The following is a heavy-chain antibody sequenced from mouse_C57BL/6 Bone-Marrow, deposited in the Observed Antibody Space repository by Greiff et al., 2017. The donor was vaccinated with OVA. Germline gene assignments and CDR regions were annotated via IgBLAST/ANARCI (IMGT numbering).Heavy chain of an antibody. CDR1: GYTFTDYY. V-gene: IGHV1-26*01. CDR2: INPNNGGT. CDR3: AQQLRAMDY. D-gene: IGHD3-1*01. J-gene: IGHJ4*01. Sequence: EVQLQQSGPELVKPGASVKISCKASGYTFTDYYMNWVKQSHGKSLEWIGDINPNNGGTSYNQKFKGKATLTVDKSSSTAYMELRSLTSEDSAVYYCAQQLRAMDYWGQGTSVTVSS.